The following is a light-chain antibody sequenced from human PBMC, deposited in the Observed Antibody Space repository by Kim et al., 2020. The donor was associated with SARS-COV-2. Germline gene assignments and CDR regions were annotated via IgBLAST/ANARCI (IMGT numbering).Light chain of an antibody. CDR3: QSADSSGTHVV. Sequence: PRQTARITCSGDALPKQYAYWYQQKPGQAPVLVIYKDSERPSGIPERFSGSSSGTTVTLTISGVQAEDEADYYCQSADSSGTHVVFGGGTQLTVL. V-gene: IGLV3-25*03. CDR2: KDS. J-gene: IGLJ2*01. CDR1: ALPKQY.